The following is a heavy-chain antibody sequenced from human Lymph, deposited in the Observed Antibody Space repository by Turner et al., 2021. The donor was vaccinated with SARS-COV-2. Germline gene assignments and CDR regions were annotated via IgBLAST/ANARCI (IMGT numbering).Heavy chain of an antibody. CDR2: IIPILGIA. CDR1: GGTFSTYV. CDR3: ARRHSGNYDAFDI. D-gene: IGHD1-26*01. J-gene: IGHJ3*02. Sequence: QVQLVQSGAEVKKPGSSVKVSCKASGGTFSTYVISWVRQAPGQGREWMGGIIPILGIANYAQKVQGRVTITADKSTSTAYMELSSPRSEDTAVYHCARRHSGNYDAFDIWGQGTMVTVSS. V-gene: IGHV1-69*10.